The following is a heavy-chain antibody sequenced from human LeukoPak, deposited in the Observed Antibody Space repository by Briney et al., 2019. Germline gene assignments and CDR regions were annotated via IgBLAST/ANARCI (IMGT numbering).Heavy chain of an antibody. CDR2: ISSSKKHT. V-gene: IGHV3-11*06. J-gene: IGHJ6*04. D-gene: IGHD6-19*01. CDR3: ARGTQWLADYYYYGMDV. Sequence: SGGSLRLSCTASGFSFSDFYMTWIRQAPGRGLDWVSYISSSKKHTKYADSVKGRFTISRDNANSSLYLQMNSLRAEDTAVYYCARGTQWLADYYYYGMDVWGKGATVTVSP. CDR1: GFSFSDFY.